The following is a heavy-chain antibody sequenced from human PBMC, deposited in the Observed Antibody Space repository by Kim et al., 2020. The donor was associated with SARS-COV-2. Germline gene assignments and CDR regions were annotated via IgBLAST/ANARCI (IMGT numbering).Heavy chain of an antibody. V-gene: IGHV3-13*01. J-gene: IGHJ3*02. Sequence: GGSLRLSCAASGFTFSSYDMHWVRQATGKGLEWVSAIGTAGDTYYPGSVKGRFTISRENAKNSLYFQINSLRAGDTAVYYCARSKGPDCSSTSCKGAFDIWGPGTMVSASS. D-gene: IGHD2-2*01. CDR2: IGTAGDT. CDR3: ARSKGPDCSSTSCKGAFDI. CDR1: GFTFSSYD.